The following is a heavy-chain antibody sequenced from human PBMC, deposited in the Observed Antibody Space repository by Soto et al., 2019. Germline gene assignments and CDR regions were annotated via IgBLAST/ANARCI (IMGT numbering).Heavy chain of an antibody. D-gene: IGHD4-17*01. CDR1: GFTFSSYA. CDR2: ISYDGSNT. Sequence: QVQLVESGGGVVQPGRSLRLSCAASGFTFSSYAMHWVRKAPGKGLEWVAVISYDGSNTSYADSVKGRFTISRDNSKNTLYLQMNSLRAEDTAVYYCARLSEDPHGDYNWFDPWGQGTLGTVSS. V-gene: IGHV3-30-3*01. J-gene: IGHJ5*02. CDR3: ARLSEDPHGDYNWFDP.